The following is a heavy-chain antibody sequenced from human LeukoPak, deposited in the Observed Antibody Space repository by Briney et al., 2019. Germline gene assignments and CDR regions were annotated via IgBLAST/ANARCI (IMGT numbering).Heavy chain of an antibody. J-gene: IGHJ4*02. Sequence: GSVKVSCKASGYTFTSYGISWVRQAPGQGLEWMGWISAYNGNTNYAQKLQGRVTMTTDTSTSTVYMELRSLRSDDTAVYYCAREDSSGYQPFDYWGQGTLVTVSS. CDR1: GYTFTSYG. V-gene: IGHV1-18*01. D-gene: IGHD3-22*01. CDR2: ISAYNGNT. CDR3: AREDSSGYQPFDY.